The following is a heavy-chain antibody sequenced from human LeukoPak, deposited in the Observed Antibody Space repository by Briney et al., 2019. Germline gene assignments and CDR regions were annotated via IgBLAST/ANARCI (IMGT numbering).Heavy chain of an antibody. CDR2: IYSGGST. Sequence: GGSLRLSCAASGFTVSTNYMSWVRQAPGKGLEWVSVIYSGGSTYYADSVKGRFTISRDNSKNTLYLQMNSLRAEDTAVYYCVRYDGGNDYYSDYWGQGTLVTVSS. J-gene: IGHJ4*02. CDR1: GFTVSTNY. D-gene: IGHD4-23*01. CDR3: VRYDGGNDYYSDY. V-gene: IGHV3-53*01.